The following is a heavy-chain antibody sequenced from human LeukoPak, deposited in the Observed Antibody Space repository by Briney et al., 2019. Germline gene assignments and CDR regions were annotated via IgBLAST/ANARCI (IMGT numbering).Heavy chain of an antibody. V-gene: IGHV3-21*04. Sequence: GGSLRLSCAASGFTFSSYSMNWVRQAPGKGLEWVSSISSSSSYIYYADSVKGRFTISRDNSKNTLYLQMNSLRAEDTAVYYCAKDLWFGGLFLTFDYWGQGTLVTVSS. CDR3: AKDLWFGGLFLTFDY. CDR2: ISSSSSYI. D-gene: IGHD3-10*01. CDR1: GFTFSSYS. J-gene: IGHJ4*02.